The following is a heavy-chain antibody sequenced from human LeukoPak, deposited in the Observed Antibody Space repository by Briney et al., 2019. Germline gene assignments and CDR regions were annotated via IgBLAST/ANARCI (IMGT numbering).Heavy chain of an antibody. J-gene: IGHJ4*02. CDR3: ARDGQGPISFDY. CDR1: GFTASGYW. V-gene: IGHV3-74*01. CDR2: ITVDGSGK. D-gene: IGHD2/OR15-2a*01. Sequence: PGGSLRLSCAASGFTASGYWMHWVWHHPPRGLMWLSYITVDGSGKSYEDSVPGRFTISRDNAKNSVHVQMKSLRVDDTAVYYCARDGQGPISFDYWGQGTPVTVSS.